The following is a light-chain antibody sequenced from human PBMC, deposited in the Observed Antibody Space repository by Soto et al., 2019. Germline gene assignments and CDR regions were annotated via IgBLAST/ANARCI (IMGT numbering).Light chain of an antibody. J-gene: IGKJ3*01. V-gene: IGKV3-15*01. CDR3: QQYDNLRPRFT. Sequence: DIVLTQTPATLSVSPGERVTLSCRASQSVSSNLAWYQQKPGQAPRLLIYGALSRATGIPARFSGSGFETEFTLTISSLQSADFAVYYYQQYDNLRPRFTFGPGTKVDFK. CDR1: QSVSSN. CDR2: GAL.